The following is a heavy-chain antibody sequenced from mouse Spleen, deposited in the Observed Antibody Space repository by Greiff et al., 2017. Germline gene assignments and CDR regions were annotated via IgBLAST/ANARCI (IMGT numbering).Heavy chain of an antibody. CDR1: GYTFTDYN. CDR2: INPNNGGT. CDR3: ARLDWDGAWFAY. D-gene: IGHD4-1*01. Sequence: VQLQQSGPELVKPGASVKIPCKASGYTFTDYNMDWVKQSHGKSLEWIGDINPNNGGTIYNQKFKGKATLTVDKSSSTAYMERRSLTSEDTAVYYCARLDWDGAWFAYWGQGTLVTVSA. V-gene: IGHV1-18*01. J-gene: IGHJ3*01.